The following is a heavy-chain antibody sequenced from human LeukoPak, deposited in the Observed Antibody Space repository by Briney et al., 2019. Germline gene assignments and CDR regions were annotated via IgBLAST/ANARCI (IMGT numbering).Heavy chain of an antibody. CDR1: GGSISSYY. D-gene: IGHD4-17*01. Sequence: SETLSLPCTVSGGSISSYYWSWIRQPAGKGLEWIGRIYTSGSTNYNPSLKSRVTMSVDTSKNQFSLKLSSVTAADTAVYYCARGLITVTTSDAFDIWGQGTMVTVSS. CDR2: IYTSGST. J-gene: IGHJ3*02. V-gene: IGHV4-4*07. CDR3: ARGLITVTTSDAFDI.